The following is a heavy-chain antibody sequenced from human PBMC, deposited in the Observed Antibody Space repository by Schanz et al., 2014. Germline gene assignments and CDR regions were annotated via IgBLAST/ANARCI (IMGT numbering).Heavy chain of an antibody. D-gene: IGHD2-15*01. V-gene: IGHV3-30*04. CDR1: GFIFSYYT. J-gene: IGHJ4*02. CDR2: ISDDGSRR. CDR3: ARDLAGGGNDV. Sequence: QVELVESGGGVVQPGRSLRLSCAASGFIFSYYTIHWVRQAPGKGLEWMAVISDDGSRRHYADFVTGRFTISRDNSKDTVYLQMNSLRAEDTAVYYCARDLAGGGNDVWGQGTLVTVSS.